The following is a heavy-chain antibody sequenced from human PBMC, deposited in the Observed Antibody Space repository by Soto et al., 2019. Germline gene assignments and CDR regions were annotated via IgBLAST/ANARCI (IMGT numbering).Heavy chain of an antibody. J-gene: IGHJ4*02. CDR2: SRDKAQGYST. D-gene: IGHD3-22*01. CDR3: VRTTYFSDSSGYTRCVDY. CDR1: GFTLSDHY. V-gene: IGHV3-72*01. Sequence: EVQLVESGGGLVQPGGSLRLSCGGSGFTLSDHYIDWVRQAPGKGMEWVGRSRDKAQGYSTAYAASVKGRFTTSRDESTNSVYLHMNSLKTEDTAVYYCVRTTYFSDSSGYTRCVDYWGQGTLVTVSS.